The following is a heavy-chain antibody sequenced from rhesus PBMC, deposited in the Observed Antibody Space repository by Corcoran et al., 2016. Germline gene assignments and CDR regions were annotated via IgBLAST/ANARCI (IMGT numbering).Heavy chain of an antibody. CDR3: ATVYSSWSIFDY. CDR1: GNTLTYYY. J-gene: IGHJ4*01. Sequence: EVQLVQSGAEVTKPEASVNISCKASGNTLTYYYLHWVRPAHGKGLECMRRVDPEDGEAIPAQKFQDRVTITADTSLDTAYMELSSLSSEDTAVYYCATVYSSWSIFDYWGQGVLVTVSS. V-gene: IGHV1-111*02. D-gene: IGHD6-13*01. CDR2: VDPEDGEA.